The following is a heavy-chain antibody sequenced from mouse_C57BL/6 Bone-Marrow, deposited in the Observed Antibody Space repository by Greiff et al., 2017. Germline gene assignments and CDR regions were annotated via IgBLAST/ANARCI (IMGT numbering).Heavy chain of an antibody. CDR3: ANPLYYGSPPCAY. J-gene: IGHJ3*01. V-gene: IGHV5-17*01. Sequence: EVQVVESGGGLVKPGGSLKLSCAASGFTFSDYGMHWVRQAPEQGLEWVAYISSGSSTIYYAATVKGRFTLSRDNATNTLFLQMTSLRSEDTAMYDCANPLYYGSPPCAYGGQGTLVTVSA. CDR2: ISSGSSTI. CDR1: GFTFSDYG. D-gene: IGHD1-1*01.